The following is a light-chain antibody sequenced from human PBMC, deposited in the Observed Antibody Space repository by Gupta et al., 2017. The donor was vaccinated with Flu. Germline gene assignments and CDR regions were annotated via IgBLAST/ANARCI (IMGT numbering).Light chain of an antibody. CDR1: QSISTW. CDR2: KAS. CDR3: QQYNSYSRT. V-gene: IGKV1-5*03. J-gene: IGKJ1*01. Sequence: DIQMTQSPSTLSASVGDRVNITCRASQSISTWLAWYQQKPGKAPKLLIYKASNLESGVPSRFSGSGSGTEFTLTISSLQPDDFAIYYCQQYNSYSRTFGQGTKVEIK.